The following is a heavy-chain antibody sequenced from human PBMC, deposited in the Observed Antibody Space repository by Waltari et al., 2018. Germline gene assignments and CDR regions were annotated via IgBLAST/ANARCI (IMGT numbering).Heavy chain of an antibody. CDR2: IYYSGST. CDR1: GGSISSYY. V-gene: IGHV4-59*01. Sequence: QVQLQESGPGLVKPSETLSLTCTVSGGSISSYYWSWIRQPPGKGLEWIGYIYYSGSTNYNPSLKSRVTISVDTAKNQFSLKLSSVTAADTAVYYCARATGGPYGSGSYSAGPYYYYYMDVWGKGTTVTVSS. CDR3: ARATGGPYGSGSYSAGPYYYYYMDV. D-gene: IGHD3-10*01. J-gene: IGHJ6*03.